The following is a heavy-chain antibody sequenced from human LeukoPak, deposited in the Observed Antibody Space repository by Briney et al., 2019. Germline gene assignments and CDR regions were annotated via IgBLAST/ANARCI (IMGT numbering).Heavy chain of an antibody. J-gene: IGHJ3*02. Sequence: PGGSLRLSCAASRFTFSSYEMNWVRQAPGKGLEWVSYISSSGINKDYADSVKGRFSISRDNAKNSLYLQMNSLRVEDTGVYYCAREDTVDAFDIWGQGTMVTVSS. CDR3: AREDTVDAFDI. V-gene: IGHV3-48*03. D-gene: IGHD5-18*01. CDR2: ISSSGINK. CDR1: RFTFSSYE.